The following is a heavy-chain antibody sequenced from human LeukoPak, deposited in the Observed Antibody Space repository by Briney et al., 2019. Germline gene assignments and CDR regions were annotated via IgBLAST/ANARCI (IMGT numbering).Heavy chain of an antibody. D-gene: IGHD3-22*01. CDR3: ARGQGYYYDGSGYDY. CDR2: INPNSGGT. CDR1: GYTFIGYY. J-gene: IGHJ4*02. Sequence: ASLKVSCKASGYTFIGYYMNWVLQAPGQGLESMGWINPNSGGTNYAQKFQCRVTMTRDTSISTAYMELSRLRSDDTAVYYCARGQGYYYDGSGYDYWGQGTLVTVSS. V-gene: IGHV1-2*02.